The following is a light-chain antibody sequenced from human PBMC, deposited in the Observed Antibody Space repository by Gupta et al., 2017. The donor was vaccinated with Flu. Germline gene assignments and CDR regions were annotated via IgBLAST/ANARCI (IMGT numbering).Light chain of an antibody. CDR2: RTT. V-gene: IGLV8-61*01. CDR1: SGSVSTTYN. Sequence: TVTLTCGLSSGSVSTTYNPDRYHLTPVQAPRTINYRTTPRSSGVPVPFSGSILGNKAALTLTVDQADDESDYYCVLYMGSGIWVFGGGTMLTVL. CDR3: VLYMGSGIWV. J-gene: IGLJ3*02.